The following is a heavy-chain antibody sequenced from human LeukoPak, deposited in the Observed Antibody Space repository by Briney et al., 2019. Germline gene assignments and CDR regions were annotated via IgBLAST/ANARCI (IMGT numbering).Heavy chain of an antibody. CDR2: IYTSGST. Sequence: SETLSLTCTVSGGSISSYYWSWIRQPAGKGLEWIGRIYTSGSTNYNPSLKSRVTMSVDTSKNQFSLKLSSVTAADMAVYYCARGDYYDSSLTFDYWGQGTLVTVSS. V-gene: IGHV4-4*07. D-gene: IGHD3-22*01. CDR3: ARGDYYDSSLTFDY. CDR1: GGSISSYY. J-gene: IGHJ4*02.